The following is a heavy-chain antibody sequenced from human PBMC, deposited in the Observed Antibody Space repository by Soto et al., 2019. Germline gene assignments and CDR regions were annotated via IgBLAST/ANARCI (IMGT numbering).Heavy chain of an antibody. Sequence: SSVKVSCKASGYTFASYGISLVRQAPGQGLEWMGWISAYNGNTNYAQKLQGRVTMTTDTSTSTAYMELRSLRSDDTAVYYCARDYFLDSSGADAFDIWGQGTMVTVSS. CDR3: ARDYFLDSSGADAFDI. CDR2: ISAYNGNT. V-gene: IGHV1-18*01. D-gene: IGHD3-22*01. CDR1: GYTFASYG. J-gene: IGHJ3*02.